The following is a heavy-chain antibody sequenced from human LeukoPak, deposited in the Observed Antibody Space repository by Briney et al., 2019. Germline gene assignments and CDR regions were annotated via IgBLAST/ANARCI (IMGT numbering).Heavy chain of an antibody. D-gene: IGHD2-2*01. CDR2: ICASGGCT. CDR3: ARLTDSSSQH. J-gene: IGHJ1*01. CDR1: GFTFSTYA. V-gene: IGHV3-23*01. Sequence: GGSLRLSCAASGFTFSTYAMTWVRQAPGKGLEWVSAICASGGCTFYADSVKGRFTMSRDNSKNTLYLQMNSLRVEDTALYYCARLTDSSSQHWGQGTLVTVS.